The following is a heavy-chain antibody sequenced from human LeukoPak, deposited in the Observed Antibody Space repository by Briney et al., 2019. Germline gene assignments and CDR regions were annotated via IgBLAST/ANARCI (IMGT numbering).Heavy chain of an antibody. Sequence: GRSLRLSCAASGFAFDDYAMHWVRQAPGKGLEWVSGISWNSGSIGYADSVKGRFTISRDNAKNSLYLQMNSLRAEDTALYYCAKDIEAAPSSFDDWGQGTLVTVSS. V-gene: IGHV3-9*01. J-gene: IGHJ4*02. CDR2: ISWNSGSI. D-gene: IGHD6-6*01. CDR1: GFAFDDYA. CDR3: AKDIEAAPSSFDD.